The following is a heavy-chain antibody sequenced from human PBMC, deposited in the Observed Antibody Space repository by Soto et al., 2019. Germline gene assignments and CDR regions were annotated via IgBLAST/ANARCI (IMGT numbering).Heavy chain of an antibody. J-gene: IGHJ3*02. D-gene: IGHD3-22*01. V-gene: IGHV1-18*01. CDR1: GYTFTSYG. CDR3: ASSGYYFDSSGYWPHAFVI. Sequence: ASVKVSCKASGYTFTSYGISWVRQAPGQGLEWMGWMSAYNGNTNYAQKLQGRVTMTTDTSTSTAYMELRSLRSDDTAVYYCASSGYYFDSSGYWPHAFVIWGQGIMVTVS. CDR2: MSAYNGNT.